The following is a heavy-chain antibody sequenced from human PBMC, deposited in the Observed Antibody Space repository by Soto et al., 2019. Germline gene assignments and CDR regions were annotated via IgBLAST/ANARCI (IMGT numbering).Heavy chain of an antibody. CDR2: ISYDGSNK. CDR1: GFTFSSYA. J-gene: IGHJ4*02. CDR3: ARDRLGVGYYFDS. V-gene: IGHV3-30-3*01. D-gene: IGHD2-8*01. Sequence: QVQLVESGGGVVQPGRSLRLSCAASGFTFSSYAMHWVRQAPGKGLEWVAVISYDGSNKYYADSVKGRFTISRDDAKNSVYLQMNSLRDGDTAVYYCARDRLGVGYYFDSWGQGTLVTVSS.